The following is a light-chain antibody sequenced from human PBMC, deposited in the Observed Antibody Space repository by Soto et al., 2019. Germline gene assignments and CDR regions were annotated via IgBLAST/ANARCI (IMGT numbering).Light chain of an antibody. CDR2: GGS. Sequence: EIVMTQSPVTLSVSPGERVTLSCRASQNIGSNLAWYQQKAGQAPRLLVYGGSTTAAGFAARFSGSGSGTEFTLTISSLQSEDFAVYYCQQYNDWPPATFGQGTKVEIK. V-gene: IGKV3-15*01. J-gene: IGKJ1*01. CDR3: QQYNDWPPAT. CDR1: QNIGSN.